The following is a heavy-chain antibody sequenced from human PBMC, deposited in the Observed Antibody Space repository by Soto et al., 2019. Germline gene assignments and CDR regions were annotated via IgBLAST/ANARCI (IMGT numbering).Heavy chain of an antibody. CDR1: GFTFDDYA. Sequence: VQLVESGGGLVQPGRSLRLSCAASGFTFDDYAMHWVRQAPGKGLEWVSGISWNSGSIGYADSVKGRFTISRDNAKNSLYLQMNSLRAEDTALYYCAKDTLGYCSGGSCPSGMDVWGQGTTVTVSS. J-gene: IGHJ6*02. V-gene: IGHV3-9*01. D-gene: IGHD2-15*01. CDR2: ISWNSGSI. CDR3: AKDTLGYCSGGSCPSGMDV.